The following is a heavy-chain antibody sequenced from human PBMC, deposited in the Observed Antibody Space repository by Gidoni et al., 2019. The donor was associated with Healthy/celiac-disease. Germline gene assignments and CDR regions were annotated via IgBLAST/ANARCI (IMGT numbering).Heavy chain of an antibody. CDR2: ISSSSSYI. J-gene: IGHJ4*02. D-gene: IGHD6-13*01. Sequence: EVPLVESGGGLVKPGGCLRLSCACSGFTFRSYSMNWVRQAPGKGLAWVSSISSSSSYIYYADSVKGRFTISRDNAKNSLYLQMNSLRAEDTAVYYCARESMGSAAGAFDYWGQGTLVTVSS. CDR1: GFTFRSYS. V-gene: IGHV3-21*01. CDR3: ARESMGSAAGAFDY.